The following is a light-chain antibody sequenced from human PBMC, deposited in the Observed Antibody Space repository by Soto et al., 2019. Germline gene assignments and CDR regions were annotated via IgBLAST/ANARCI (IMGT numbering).Light chain of an antibody. CDR2: TAS. CDR3: QQSNILPFT. J-gene: IGKJ3*01. V-gene: IGKV1-12*01. CDR1: QDINRW. Sequence: DIQMTQSPSSVSASVGDRVTITCWASQDINRWLAWYQHKPGKAPKLLIYTASNLQSGVPSRFSGSGSGTDFTLTITSLQPEDFATYYCQQSNILPFTFGPGTKVDIK.